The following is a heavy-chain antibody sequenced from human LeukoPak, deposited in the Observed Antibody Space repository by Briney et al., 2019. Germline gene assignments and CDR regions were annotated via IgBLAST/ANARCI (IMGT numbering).Heavy chain of an antibody. CDR3: ARGSRAARQDVLAPPTYYFDY. V-gene: IGHV4-39*07. CDR1: GGSISSSSYY. Sequence: PSETLSLTCTVSGGSISSSSYYWGWIRQPPGKGLEWIGSIYYSGSTYYNPSLKSRVTISVDTSKNQFSLKLSSVTAADTAVYYCARGSRAARQDVLAPPTYYFDYWGQGTLVTVSS. D-gene: IGHD6-6*01. J-gene: IGHJ4*02. CDR2: IYYSGST.